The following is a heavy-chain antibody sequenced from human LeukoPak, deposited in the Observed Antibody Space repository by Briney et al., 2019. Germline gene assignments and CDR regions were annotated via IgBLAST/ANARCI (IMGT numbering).Heavy chain of an antibody. V-gene: IGHV1-46*01. Sequence: ASVKVSCKASEYTFTSYYMHWVRQAPGQGLEWMGIINPSGGSTSYAQKFQGRVTMTRDVSTSTVYMELSSLRSEDTAVYYCARAHSGSLSLDYWGQGTLVTVSS. J-gene: IGHJ4*02. D-gene: IGHD1-26*01. CDR2: INPSGGST. CDR1: EYTFTSYY. CDR3: ARAHSGSLSLDY.